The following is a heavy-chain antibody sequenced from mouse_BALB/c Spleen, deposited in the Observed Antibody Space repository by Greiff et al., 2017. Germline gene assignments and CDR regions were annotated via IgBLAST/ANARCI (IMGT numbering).Heavy chain of an antibody. D-gene: IGHD2-4*01. Sequence: VQLKESGPGLVKPSQSLSLTCSVTGYSITSGYYWNWIRQFPGNKLEWMGYISYDGSNNYNPSLKNRISITRDTSKNQFFLKLNSVTTEDTATYYCARVGDYGSFDYWGQGTTLTVSS. J-gene: IGHJ2*01. CDR1: GYSITSGYY. CDR2: ISYDGSN. CDR3: ARVGDYGSFDY. V-gene: IGHV3-6*02.